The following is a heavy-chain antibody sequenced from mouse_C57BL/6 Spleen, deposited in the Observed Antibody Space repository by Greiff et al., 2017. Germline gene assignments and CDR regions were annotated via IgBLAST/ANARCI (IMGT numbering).Heavy chain of an antibody. CDR3: ARSQGNLDY. J-gene: IGHJ2*01. CDR2: IDPSDSYT. Sequence: VKLQQPGAELVMPGASVKLSCKASGYTFTSYWMHWVKQRPGQGLEWIGEIDPSDSYTNYNQKFKGKSTLAVDKSSSTAYMQLSSLTAEDSAVYYCARSQGNLDYWGQGTTLTVSS. CDR1: GYTFTSYW. V-gene: IGHV1-69*01. D-gene: IGHD2-1*01.